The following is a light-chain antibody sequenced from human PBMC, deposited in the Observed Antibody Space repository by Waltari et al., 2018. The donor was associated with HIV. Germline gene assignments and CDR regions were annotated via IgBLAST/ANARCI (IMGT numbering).Light chain of an antibody. J-gene: IGLJ2*01. CDR3: CSYAGSSTSVV. CDR1: SGAVGGYNL. V-gene: IGLV2-23*02. CDR2: EVS. Sequence: QSALTQPASVYGSPGQSITISCTGTSGAVGGYNLSSWYHQHPDKAPKLMIYEVSKRPSGVSNRFSGSKSGNTASLTISGLQAEDEADYYCCSYAGSSTSVVFGGGTKLTVL.